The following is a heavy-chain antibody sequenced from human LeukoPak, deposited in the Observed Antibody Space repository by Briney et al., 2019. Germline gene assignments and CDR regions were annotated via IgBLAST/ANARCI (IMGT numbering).Heavy chain of an antibody. Sequence: GGSLRLSCAASGFTVSNNYMTWVRQAPGKGLEWVSIIYSGGSTYYADSVKGRFTISRDNAKNSLYLQMNSLRAEDTAVYYCARVTLYGESALDYWGQGTLVTVSS. V-gene: IGHV3-66*01. CDR1: GFTVSNNY. D-gene: IGHD4-17*01. CDR2: IYSGGST. J-gene: IGHJ4*02. CDR3: ARVTLYGESALDY.